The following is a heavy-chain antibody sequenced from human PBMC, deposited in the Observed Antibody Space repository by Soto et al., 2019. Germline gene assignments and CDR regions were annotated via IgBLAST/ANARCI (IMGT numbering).Heavy chain of an antibody. CDR3: ARGEGIQPLGY. CDR2: IYYSGST. D-gene: IGHD5-18*01. J-gene: IGHJ4*02. CDR1: GGSVSSGSYY. V-gene: IGHV4-61*01. Sequence: SETLSLTCTVSGGSVSSGSYYWSWIRQPPGKGLEWIGYIYYSGSTNYNPSLKSRVTISVDTSKNQFSLKLSSVTAADTAVYYCARGEGIQPLGYWGQGTLVTVSS.